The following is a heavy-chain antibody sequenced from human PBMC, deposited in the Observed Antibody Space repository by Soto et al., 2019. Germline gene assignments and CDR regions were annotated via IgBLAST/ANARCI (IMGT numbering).Heavy chain of an antibody. D-gene: IGHD3-9*01. Sequence: VESLKISCKGSGYIFTSYWICWGLEMPVKGLEWMGIIYPGDSDTRYSPSFQGQVTISADKSISTAYLQWSSLKASDTAMYYCARLDGDDILTGYLDYWGQGALVTVSS. J-gene: IGHJ4*02. CDR2: IYPGDSDT. V-gene: IGHV5-51*01. CDR3: ARLDGDDILTGYLDY. CDR1: GYIFTSYW.